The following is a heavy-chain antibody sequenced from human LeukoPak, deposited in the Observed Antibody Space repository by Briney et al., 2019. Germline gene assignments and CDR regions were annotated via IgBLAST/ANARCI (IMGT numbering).Heavy chain of an antibody. CDR3: TRDHGLDV. Sequence: GGSLRLSCAASGFTFSSYCISWVRQAPGKGLMWVSQINSDGSATSCADPVKGRCTISRDNAKNMLYLEMNSLRVEDTAVYFCTRDHGLDVWGQGTTVTVSS. CDR1: GFTFSSYC. J-gene: IGHJ6*02. V-gene: IGHV3-74*01. CDR2: INSDGSAT.